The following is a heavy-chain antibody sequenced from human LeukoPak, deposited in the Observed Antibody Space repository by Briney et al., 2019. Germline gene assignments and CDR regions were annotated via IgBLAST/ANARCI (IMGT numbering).Heavy chain of an antibody. CDR1: GYTFTGYY. CDR2: INPNTGDT. D-gene: IGHD2-2*01. J-gene: IGHJ6*03. V-gene: IGHV1-2*02. Sequence: GASVKVSCKASGYTFTGYYMHWVRQAPGQGLEWMGWINPNTGDTNYAQQFQGRVTMTRDTSISTAYMELSSLRSDDTAVYYCIMPHYYYYYMDVWGKGTTVTVSS. CDR3: IMPHYYYYYMDV.